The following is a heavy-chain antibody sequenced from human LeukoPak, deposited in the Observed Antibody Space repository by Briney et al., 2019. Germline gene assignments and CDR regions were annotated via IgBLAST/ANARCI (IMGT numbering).Heavy chain of an antibody. CDR3: ARVRRASSYRTNDAFDI. CDR2: ITWNSDNI. D-gene: IGHD1-1*01. CDR1: GFTFDDYA. V-gene: IGHV3-9*03. J-gene: IGHJ3*02. Sequence: GGSLRLSCAASGFTFDDYAMHWVRQAPGKGLEWVSGITWNSDNIEYADSVKGRFTISRDNAKNSLYLQMNSLRAEDMALYYCARVRRASSYRTNDAFDIWGQGTMVTVSS.